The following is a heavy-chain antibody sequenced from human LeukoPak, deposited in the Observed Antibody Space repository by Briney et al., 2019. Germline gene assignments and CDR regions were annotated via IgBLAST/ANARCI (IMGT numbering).Heavy chain of an antibody. Sequence: ASVKVSCTASGYIFSRYGISWVRQAPGQGLEWMGWITAYNSGDTKYAQELQGRVTMTTDTSTSTAYMELRSLRSDDTAVYYCARVGGYSYGREDDAFDIWGQGTMVTVSS. D-gene: IGHD5-18*01. J-gene: IGHJ3*02. CDR1: GYIFSRYG. V-gene: IGHV1-18*01. CDR3: ARVGGYSYGREDDAFDI. CDR2: ITAYNSGDT.